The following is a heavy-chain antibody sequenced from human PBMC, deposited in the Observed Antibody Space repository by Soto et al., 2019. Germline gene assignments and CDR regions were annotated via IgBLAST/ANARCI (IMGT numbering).Heavy chain of an antibody. D-gene: IGHD2-15*01. Sequence: SETVYLTCTVSGASITTYYWSWIRQPPGKGLEWIGYISYSGSTDYNPSLKSRVTISFDASKNQISLQVRSATAADAAVYYCARDLKEYCSDGKCNWFDPWGQGTLVT. CDR1: GASITTYY. V-gene: IGHV4-59*01. CDR3: ARDLKEYCSDGKCNWFDP. CDR2: ISYSGST. J-gene: IGHJ5*02.